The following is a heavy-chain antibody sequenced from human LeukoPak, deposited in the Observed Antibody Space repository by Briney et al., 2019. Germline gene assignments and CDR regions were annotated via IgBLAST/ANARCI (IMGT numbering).Heavy chain of an antibody. J-gene: IGHJ6*02. D-gene: IGHD4-17*01. V-gene: IGHV3-33*01. Sequence: GGSLRLSCVASGFTFSSYGMHWVRQAPGKGLEWVAVIWYDGSNKYYADSVKGRFTISRDNSKNTLYLQMNSLRAEDTAVYYCARDRRATTVNSYYYYYGMDVWGQGTTVTVSS. CDR1: GFTFSSYG. CDR3: ARDRRATTVNSYYYYYGMDV. CDR2: IWYDGSNK.